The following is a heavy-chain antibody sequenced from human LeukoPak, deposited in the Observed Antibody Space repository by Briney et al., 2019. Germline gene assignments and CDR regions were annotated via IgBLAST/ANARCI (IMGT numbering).Heavy chain of an antibody. CDR1: GGSISSGGYY. J-gene: IGHJ4*02. D-gene: IGHD2-15*01. CDR3: ARAENGVVPFDY. V-gene: IGHV4-61*08. CDR2: IYYSGST. Sequence: PSQTLSLTCTVSGGSISSGGYYWSWIRQPPGKGLEWIGYIYYSGSTNYNPSLKSRVTISVDTSKNQFSLKLSSVTAADTAVYYCARAENGVVPFDYWGQGTLVTVSS.